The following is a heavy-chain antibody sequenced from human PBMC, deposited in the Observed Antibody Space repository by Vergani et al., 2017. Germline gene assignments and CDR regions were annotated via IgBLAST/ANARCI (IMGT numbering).Heavy chain of an antibody. CDR3: ARVGDSSGDAFDI. CDR2: ISGSGGST. CDR1: GGSISSGGYY. D-gene: IGHD3-22*01. V-gene: IGHV3-11*01. Sequence: QVQLQESGPGLVKPSQTLSLTCTVSGGSISSGGYYWSWIRQHPGKGLEWVSAISGSGGSTYYADSVKGRFTISRDNAKNSLYLQMNSLRAEDTAVYYCARVGDSSGDAFDIWGQGTMVTVSS. J-gene: IGHJ3*02.